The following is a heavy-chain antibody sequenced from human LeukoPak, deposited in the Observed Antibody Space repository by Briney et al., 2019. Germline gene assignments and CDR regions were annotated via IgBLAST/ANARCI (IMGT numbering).Heavy chain of an antibody. CDR1: GFTFSNYA. Sequence: GGSLRLSCAASGFTFSNYAMSWVRQAPGKGLEWDSTISGSGSPTHFADSVKGRFTISRDNSKNTVYLQVNNLRTEDTAIYYCVPRHCTSTTCYLGFDYWGQGTLVTVSS. D-gene: IGHD2-2*01. CDR3: VPRHCTSTTCYLGFDY. J-gene: IGHJ4*02. CDR2: ISGSGSPT. V-gene: IGHV3-23*01.